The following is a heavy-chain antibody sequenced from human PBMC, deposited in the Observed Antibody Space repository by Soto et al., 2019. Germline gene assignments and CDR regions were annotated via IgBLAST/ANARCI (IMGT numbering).Heavy chain of an antibody. Sequence: QVQLQQWGAGLLKPSETLSLTCAVYGGSFSGYYWSWIRQPPGKGLEWIGEINHSGSTNYNPSLKXXLXIXXDTSKNQFSLQLSSVTAADTDVYDCARAASGDYDYWGQGTLVTVSS. D-gene: IGHD4-17*01. J-gene: IGHJ4*02. CDR2: INHSGST. CDR1: GGSFSGYY. V-gene: IGHV4-34*01. CDR3: ARAASGDYDY.